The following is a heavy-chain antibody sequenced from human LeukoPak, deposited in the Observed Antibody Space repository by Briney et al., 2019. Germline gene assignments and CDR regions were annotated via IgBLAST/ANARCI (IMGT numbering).Heavy chain of an antibody. Sequence: VASVKVSCKASGYTFTGYYMHWVRQAPGQGLEWMGRINPNSGGTNYAQKFQGRVTMTRDTSISTAYMELSRLRSDDTAVYYCALNYDFWSGYYKPWGQGTPVTVSS. J-gene: IGHJ5*02. V-gene: IGHV1-2*06. CDR3: ALNYDFWSGYYKP. D-gene: IGHD3-3*01. CDR1: GYTFTGYY. CDR2: INPNSGGT.